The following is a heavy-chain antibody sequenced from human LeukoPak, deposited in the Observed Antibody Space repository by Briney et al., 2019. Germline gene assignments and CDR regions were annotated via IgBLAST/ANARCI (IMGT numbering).Heavy chain of an antibody. Sequence: ASVKVSCKASGGTFISYAISWVRQAPRQGLEWMGRIITIFGTANYAQKFQGRVTITTDESTSTAYMELSSLRSDDTAVYYCARDALIDYYDSSGPHDYWGQGTLVTVSS. CDR1: GGTFISYA. V-gene: IGHV1-69*05. CDR2: IITIFGTA. D-gene: IGHD3-22*01. CDR3: ARDALIDYYDSSGPHDY. J-gene: IGHJ4*02.